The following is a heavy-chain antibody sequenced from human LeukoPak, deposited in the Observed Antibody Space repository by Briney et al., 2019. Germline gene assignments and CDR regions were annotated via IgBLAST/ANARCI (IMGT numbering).Heavy chain of an antibody. D-gene: IGHD4-23*01. J-gene: IGHJ4*02. CDR3: AREATVVIDY. CDR1: GFTFSSYA. CDR2: ISYDGSNK. Sequence: GGSLRLSCAASGFTFSSYAMHWVRQAPGKGLEWVAVISYDGSNKYYADSVKGRFTISRDNSKNTLYLQMNSLRAEDTAVYYCAREATVVIDYWGQGTLVAVSS. V-gene: IGHV3-30-3*01.